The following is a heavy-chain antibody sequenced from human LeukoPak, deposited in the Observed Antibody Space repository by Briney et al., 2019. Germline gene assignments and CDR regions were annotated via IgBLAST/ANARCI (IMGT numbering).Heavy chain of an antibody. D-gene: IGHD1-14*01. CDR1: GGSVSAFY. Sequence: ASETLSLTCTVSGGSVSAFYCRWIRQPPGKGLQWIGYVSYTGSTNHTGSTNYNPSLKSRVNISVDTSKNQFSLKLTSVTAADTAVYYCSRAGTGLNIPGAYWGQGTLVTVSS. CDR2: VSYTGSTNHTGST. V-gene: IGHV4-59*02. J-gene: IGHJ4*02. CDR3: SRAGTGLNIPGAY.